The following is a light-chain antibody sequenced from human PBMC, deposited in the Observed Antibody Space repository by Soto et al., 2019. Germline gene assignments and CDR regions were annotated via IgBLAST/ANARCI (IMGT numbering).Light chain of an antibody. CDR3: QQSGRWT. CDR2: KAS. CDR1: QSISSW. Sequence: DIQMPQSPSTLSASVGDRVTITCRASQSISSWLAWYQQKPGKAPKLLIYKASSLESGVPSRFSGSGSGTEFTLTISSLQPDDLATYYCQQSGRWTFGQGTKVEIK. J-gene: IGKJ1*01. V-gene: IGKV1-5*03.